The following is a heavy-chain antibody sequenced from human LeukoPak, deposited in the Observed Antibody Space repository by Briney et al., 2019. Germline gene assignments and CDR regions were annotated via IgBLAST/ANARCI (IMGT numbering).Heavy chain of an antibody. V-gene: IGHV3-30*02. D-gene: IGHD4-23*01. CDR3: TKDLRYYYADNHSEMDEHDY. CDR1: GFTFSSYD. CDR2: ILYDGTNK. Sequence: GGSLRLSCAASGFTFSSYDIHWVRQAPGQGLEWVAFILYDGTNKYYADSVKGRFTISRDNSKNTLSLQMNSLRVGDTALYYCTKDLRYYYADNHSEMDEHDYWGQGTLVTVSS. J-gene: IGHJ4*02.